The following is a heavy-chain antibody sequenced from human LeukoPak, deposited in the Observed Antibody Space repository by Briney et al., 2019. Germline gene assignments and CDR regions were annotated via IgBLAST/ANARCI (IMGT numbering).Heavy chain of an antibody. Sequence: GGSLRLSCAASGFTFSSYWMSWVRQAPGKGLEWVANIKQDGSEKYYVDSVKGRFTISRDNAKNSLYLQMNSLRAGDTAVYYCARLSDDSSGYYASDFDYWGQGTLVTVSS. CDR2: IKQDGSEK. D-gene: IGHD3-22*01. J-gene: IGHJ4*02. CDR3: ARLSDDSSGYYASDFDY. CDR1: GFTFSSYW. V-gene: IGHV3-7*01.